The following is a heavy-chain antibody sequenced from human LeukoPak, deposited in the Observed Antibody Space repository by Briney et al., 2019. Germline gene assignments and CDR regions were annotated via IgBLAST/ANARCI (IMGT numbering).Heavy chain of an antibody. V-gene: IGHV4-34*01. J-gene: IGHJ4*02. CDR3: ARGAGERIFDY. D-gene: IGHD3-3*01. Sequence: SETLSLTCAVYGGSFSGYYWSWIRQPPGKGLEWIGEINHSGSTNYNPSLKSRVTISVDTSKNQFSLKLSSVTAADTAVYYCARGAGERIFDYWGQGTLVTVSS. CDR2: INHSGST. CDR1: GGSFSGYY.